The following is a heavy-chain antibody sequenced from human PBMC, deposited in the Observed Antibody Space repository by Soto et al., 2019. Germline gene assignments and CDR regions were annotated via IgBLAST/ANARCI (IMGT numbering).Heavy chain of an antibody. J-gene: IGHJ4*02. D-gene: IGHD3-22*01. V-gene: IGHV1-69*02. CDR2: IIPILGIA. CDR1: GGTFSSYT. CDR3: ARGSDSCGYFGGY. Sequence: QVQLVQSGAEVKKPGSSVKVSCKASGGTFSSYTISWVRQAPGQGLEWMGRIIPILGIANYAQKFQGRVTITADKSTSTAYMELSSLRSEDTAVYYCARGSDSCGYFGGYWGQGTLVTVSS.